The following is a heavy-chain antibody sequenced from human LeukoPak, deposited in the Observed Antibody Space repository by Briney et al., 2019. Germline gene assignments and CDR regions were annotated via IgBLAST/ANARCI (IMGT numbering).Heavy chain of an antibody. V-gene: IGHV3-33*03. CDR1: GFTFSSHG. Sequence: GGSLRLSCEAFGFTFSSHGMHWFRKAQGKGREWGEVIWYDGSNQYYADSVKGRFTISRDNAKNSLYLQMNSLRAEDTAVYYCEASIAAAGKTYSSGWKIDYWGQGTLVTVSS. CDR3: EASIAAAGKTYSSGWKIDY. CDR2: IWYDGSNQ. D-gene: IGHD6-13*01. J-gene: IGHJ4*02.